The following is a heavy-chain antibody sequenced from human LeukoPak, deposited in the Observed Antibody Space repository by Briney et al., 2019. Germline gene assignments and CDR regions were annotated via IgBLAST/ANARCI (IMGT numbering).Heavy chain of an antibody. CDR2: INPSGGST. CDR1: GYTFTSYY. J-gene: IGHJ6*03. D-gene: IGHD3-22*01. Sequence: SVKVSCKASGYTFTSYYMHWVRQAPGQGLEWMGIINPSGGSTSYAQKFQGRVTMTRDMSTSTVYMELSSLRSEDTAVYYCARGYDSSGYYYYYMDVWGKGTTVTVSS. V-gene: IGHV1-46*01. CDR3: ARGYDSSGYYYYYMDV.